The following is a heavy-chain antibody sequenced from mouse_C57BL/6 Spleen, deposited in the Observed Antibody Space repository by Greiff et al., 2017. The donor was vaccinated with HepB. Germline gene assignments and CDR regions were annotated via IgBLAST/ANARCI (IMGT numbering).Heavy chain of an antibody. Sequence: EVMLVESGGGLVKPGGSLKLSCAASGFTFSDYGMHWVRQAPEKGLEWVAYISSGSSTIYYADTVKGRFTISRDNAKNTLFLQMTSLRSEDTAMYYCATDYYGSAFAYWGQGTLVTFSA. CDR2: ISSGSSTI. CDR1: GFTFSDYG. J-gene: IGHJ3*01. V-gene: IGHV5-17*01. CDR3: ATDYYGSAFAY. D-gene: IGHD1-1*01.